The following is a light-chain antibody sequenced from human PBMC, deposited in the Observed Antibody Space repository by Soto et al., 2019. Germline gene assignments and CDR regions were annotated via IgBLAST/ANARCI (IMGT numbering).Light chain of an antibody. CDR1: SRDVDAYNF. CDR2: DVS. V-gene: IGLV2-14*03. CDR3: TSYTTSSTYV. J-gene: IGLJ1*01. Sequence: SALTQPASLSGSPGQSIAISCTGTSRDVDAYNFVSRYQHHPGKTPKLMIFDVSNRPSGVSNRFSGPKSGNTASLTISGLQAEDEADYYCTSYTTSSTYVFGTG.